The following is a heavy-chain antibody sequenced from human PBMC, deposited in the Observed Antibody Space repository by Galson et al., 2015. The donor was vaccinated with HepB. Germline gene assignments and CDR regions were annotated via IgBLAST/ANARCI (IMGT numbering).Heavy chain of an antibody. J-gene: IGHJ5*02. V-gene: IGHV3-66*01. Sequence: SLRLSCAASGFTVSSNYMSWVRQAPGKGLEWVSVIHGGGRTNYAASVKGRFTISRDNSKDTLYLQMNSLRVEDTAIYYCVRDNAAAGTSNWFDPWGQGTLVTVSS. CDR3: VRDNAAAGTSNWFDP. D-gene: IGHD6-13*01. CDR2: IHGGGRT. CDR1: GFTVSSNY.